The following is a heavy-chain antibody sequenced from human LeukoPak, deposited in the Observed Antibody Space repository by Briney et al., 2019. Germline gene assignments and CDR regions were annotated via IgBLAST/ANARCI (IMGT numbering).Heavy chain of an antibody. D-gene: IGHD2-21*02. CDR3: ARHAYCGGDCKESLPEYFQH. CDR2: IYYSGST. Sequence: SETLSLTCTVSGGSIRSSSYDWGWIRQPPGKGLEWIGSIYYSGSTYYNPSLKSRVTISVDTSKNQFSLKLSSVTAADTAVYYCARHAYCGGDCKESLPEYFQHWGQGTLVTVSS. CDR1: GGSIRSSSYD. J-gene: IGHJ1*01. V-gene: IGHV4-39*01.